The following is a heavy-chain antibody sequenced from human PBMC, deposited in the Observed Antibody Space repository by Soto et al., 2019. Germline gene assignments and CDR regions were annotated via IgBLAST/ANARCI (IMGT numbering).Heavy chain of an antibody. J-gene: IGHJ6*02. V-gene: IGHV3-30*03. CDR1: GFTFSSYG. D-gene: IGHD2-2*02. CDR3: ARGGVVPAAIHHQTTYYYYGMDV. CDR2: ISYDGRNK. Sequence: QVQLVESGGGVVQPGRSLRLSCAASGFTFSSYGMHWVRQAPGKGLEWVAVISYDGRNKYYADSVKGRFTISRDNSKNTLYLQMNSLRAEDTAVYYCARGGVVPAAIHHQTTYYYYGMDVWGQGTTVTVSS.